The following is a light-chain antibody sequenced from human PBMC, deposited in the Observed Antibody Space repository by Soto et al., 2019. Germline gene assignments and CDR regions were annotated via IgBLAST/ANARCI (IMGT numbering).Light chain of an antibody. CDR2: VAS. J-gene: IGKJ5*01. Sequence: QAPTYLYATLAYPSPVTFLASQSISSYLNWYQQKPGKAPKLLIYVASSLPSGVPSRFTGSGSGTDFTLTISRLQPEDFATYYCQQTYLNTLSFGQVSRLEIK. V-gene: IGKV1-39*01. CDR1: QSISSY. CDR3: QQTYLNTLS.